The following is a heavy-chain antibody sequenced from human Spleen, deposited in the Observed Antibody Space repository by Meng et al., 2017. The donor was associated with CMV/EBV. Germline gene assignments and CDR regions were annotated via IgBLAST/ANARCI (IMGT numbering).Heavy chain of an antibody. Sequence: ASVKVSCKASGYTFTSYYMHWVRQAPGQGLECIGIINPSGGSTSYAQKFQGRVTMTRDTSTSTVYMELSSLRPDDTAMYYCARDDNWGPDYWGQGTLVTVSS. V-gene: IGHV1-46*01. CDR3: ARDDNWGPDY. D-gene: IGHD7-27*01. CDR2: INPSGGST. CDR1: GYTFTSYY. J-gene: IGHJ4*02.